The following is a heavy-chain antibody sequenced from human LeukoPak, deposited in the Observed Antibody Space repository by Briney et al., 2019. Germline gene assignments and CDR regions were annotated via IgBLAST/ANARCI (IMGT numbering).Heavy chain of an antibody. V-gene: IGHV3-48*01. CDR3: ARPIYYYDSSGLGY. Sequence: GGSLRLSCAASGFTFSSYEMNWVRQAPGKGLEWVSYISSSSSTIYYADSVKGRFTISRDNAKNSLYLQMNSLRAEDTAVYYCARPIYYYDSSGLGYWGQGTLVTVSS. CDR2: ISSSSSTI. J-gene: IGHJ4*02. D-gene: IGHD3-22*01. CDR1: GFTFSSYE.